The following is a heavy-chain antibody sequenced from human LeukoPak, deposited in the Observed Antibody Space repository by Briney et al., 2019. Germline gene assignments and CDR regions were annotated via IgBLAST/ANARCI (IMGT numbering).Heavy chain of an antibody. CDR2: ISYIGST. CDR1: ADSFSSHY. CDR3: ARDPGRGYYYYYYMDV. Sequence: SETLSLTCAVSADSFSSHYWTWIRQPPGKGLEWIGYISYIGSTNYNPSLKSRVTISIDTTKHQFSLKLSSVTAADTAVYYCARDPGRGYYYYYYMDVWGKGTTVTVSS. J-gene: IGHJ6*03. V-gene: IGHV4-59*11.